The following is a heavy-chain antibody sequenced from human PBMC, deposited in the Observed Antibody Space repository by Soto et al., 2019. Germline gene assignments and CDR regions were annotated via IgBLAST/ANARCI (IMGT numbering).Heavy chain of an antibody. D-gene: IGHD2-2*01. J-gene: IGHJ4*02. CDR1: GFTFDDYA. Sequence: EVQLVESGGGFVQPGRSLRLSCGASGFTFDDYAMHWVRQAPGKGLEWVSSISWNSGNIGYADSVKGRFIISRDNAKNPLYLQMNSLRPEDRALYYCAKGSSTTNFSYFGHWGQGTLVTVSS. CDR2: ISWNSGNI. CDR3: AKGSSTTNFSYFGH. V-gene: IGHV3-9*01.